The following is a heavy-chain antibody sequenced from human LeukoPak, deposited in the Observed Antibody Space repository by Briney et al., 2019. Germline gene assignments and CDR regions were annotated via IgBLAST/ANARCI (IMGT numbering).Heavy chain of an antibody. CDR1: GGSISSGDYY. D-gene: IGHD2-2*01. CDR2: IYHSGST. V-gene: IGHV4-30-2*01. J-gene: IGHJ2*01. CDR3: ARVRGYCSSTSCYRYWYFDL. Sequence: SETLSLTCTVSGGSISSGDYYWSWIRQPPGKGLEWIGYIYHSGSTYYNPSLKSRVTISVDRSKNQFSLKLSSVTAADTAVYYCARVRGYCSSTSCYRYWYFDLWGRGTLVTVSS.